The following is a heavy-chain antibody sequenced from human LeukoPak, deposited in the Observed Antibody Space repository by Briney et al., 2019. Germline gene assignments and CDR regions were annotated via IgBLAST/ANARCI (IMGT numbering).Heavy chain of an antibody. Sequence: PGGSLRLSCAAFGFTFSSYAMSWVRQAPGKGLEWVSAISGSGGSTYYADSVKGRFTISRDNSKNTLYLQMNSLRAEDTAVYYCAKTDSRPFANPGPYFDYWGQGTLVTVSS. D-gene: IGHD3-16*01. CDR2: ISGSGGST. J-gene: IGHJ4*02. CDR1: GFTFSSYA. CDR3: AKTDSRPFANPGPYFDY. V-gene: IGHV3-23*01.